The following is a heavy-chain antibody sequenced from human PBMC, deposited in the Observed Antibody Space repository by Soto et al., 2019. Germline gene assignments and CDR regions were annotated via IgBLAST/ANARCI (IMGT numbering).Heavy chain of an antibody. Sequence: QVQLVQSGAEVKKPGSSVKVSCKASGGTFSSYAISWVRQAPGQGLEWMGGIIPIFGTANYAQKFQGRVTITADEYTSTDCMELSSLRSEDTAVYYCAREGGSGHYRYYAIDVWGKGTTVTVSS. CDR2: IIPIFGTA. J-gene: IGHJ6*04. CDR1: GGTFSSYA. D-gene: IGHD3-10*01. CDR3: AREGGSGHYRYYAIDV. V-gene: IGHV1-69*12.